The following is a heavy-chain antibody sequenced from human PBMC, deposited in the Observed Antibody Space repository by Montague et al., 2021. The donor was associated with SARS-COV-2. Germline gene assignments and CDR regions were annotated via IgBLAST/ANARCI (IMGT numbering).Heavy chain of an antibody. CDR3: AKDQGDCSSSRCFRGWTYYYYGMDV. Sequence: SLRLSCPASGFTFGSYGIHWVRQAPGKGLEWVAVISYDGSNKHYADSVKGRFTISRDNSKNTLYLQMNSLRAEDTAVYYCAKDQGDCSSSRCFRGWTYYYYGMDVWGQGTTVAVSS. J-gene: IGHJ6*02. D-gene: IGHD2-2*01. CDR2: ISYDGSNK. CDR1: GFTFGSYG. V-gene: IGHV3-30*18.